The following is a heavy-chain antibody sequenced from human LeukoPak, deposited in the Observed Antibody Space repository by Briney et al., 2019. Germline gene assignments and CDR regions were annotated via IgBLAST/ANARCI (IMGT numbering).Heavy chain of an antibody. CDR2: ISYDGSNK. Sequence: RGSLRLSCAASGFTFSSYAMHWVRQAPGKGLEWVAVISYDGSNKYYADSVKGRFTISRDNSKNTLYLQMNSLRAEDTAVYYCARDYGSGSPDYWGQGTLVTVSS. J-gene: IGHJ4*02. D-gene: IGHD3-10*01. V-gene: IGHV3-30*04. CDR1: GFTFSSYA. CDR3: ARDYGSGSPDY.